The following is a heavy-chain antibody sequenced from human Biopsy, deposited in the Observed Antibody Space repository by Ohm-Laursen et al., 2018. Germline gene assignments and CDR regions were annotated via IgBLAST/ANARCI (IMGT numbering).Heavy chain of an antibody. J-gene: IGHJ3*02. CDR1: GGSVSSGSYY. CDR3: AGRPWPNAFDI. Sequence: PGTLSLTCSVSGGSVSSGSYYWSWIRQPPGKGLEWIGYIYYSGGTNYSPSLKSRVTISVDTSRNQFSLKLSSVTAADTAVYYCAGRPWPNAFDIWGQGTMVTVSS. V-gene: IGHV4-61*01. CDR2: IYYSGGT. D-gene: IGHD5-12*01.